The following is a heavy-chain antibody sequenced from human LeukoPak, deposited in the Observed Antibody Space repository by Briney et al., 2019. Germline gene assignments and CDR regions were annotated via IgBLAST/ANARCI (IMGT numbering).Heavy chain of an antibody. V-gene: IGHV3-66*01. J-gene: IGHJ5*02. CDR3: AKSLVVVIQYWFDP. CDR2: IYSGGST. Sequence: GGSLRLSCAASGFTVSSNYMSWVRQAPGKGLEWVSVIYSGGSTYYADSVKGRFTISRDNSKNTLYLQMNSLRAEDTAVYYCAKSLVVVIQYWFDPWGQGTLVTVSS. CDR1: GFTVSSNY. D-gene: IGHD3-22*01.